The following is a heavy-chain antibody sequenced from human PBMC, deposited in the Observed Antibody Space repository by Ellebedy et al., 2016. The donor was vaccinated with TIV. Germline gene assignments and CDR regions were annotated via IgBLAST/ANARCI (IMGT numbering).Heavy chain of an antibody. V-gene: IGHV4-61*05. CDR1: GGSISTTSYY. Sequence: MPSETLSLTCTVSGGSISTTSYYWGWLRQPPGKGLEWIGYIYYSGSTNHNPSLKSRVTISIDTSKNQVSLKLSSVTAADTAMYYCARGEWEQRFDYWGQGTLVTVSS. CDR3: ARGEWEQRFDY. D-gene: IGHD1-26*01. J-gene: IGHJ4*02. CDR2: IYYSGST.